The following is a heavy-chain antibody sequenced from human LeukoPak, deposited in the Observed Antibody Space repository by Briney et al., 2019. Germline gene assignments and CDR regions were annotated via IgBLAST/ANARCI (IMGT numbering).Heavy chain of an antibody. V-gene: IGHV3-13*04. J-gene: IGHJ4*02. CDR3: VRGTGYSAYDYDFDY. CDR1: GITFSSYD. CDR2: IGTAGDT. D-gene: IGHD5-12*01. Sequence: GSLRLSCAASGITFSSYDMLWVRQPTGKGLEWVSAIGTAGDTYYPGSVKGRFTISRENAKNSLYLQMNSLRAGDTAVYYCVRGTGYSAYDYDFDYWGQGTLVTVSS.